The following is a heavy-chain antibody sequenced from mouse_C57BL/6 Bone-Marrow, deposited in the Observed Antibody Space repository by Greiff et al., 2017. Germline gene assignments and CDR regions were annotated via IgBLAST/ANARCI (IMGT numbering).Heavy chain of an antibody. Sequence: SGAELVRPGASVTLSCKASGYTFTDYEMHWVKQTPVHGLEWIGAIDPETGGTAYNQKFKGKAILTADKSSSTAYMELRSLTSEDSAVYYCTRFYYYGSSGLFAYWGQGTLVTVSA. D-gene: IGHD1-1*01. CDR2: IDPETGGT. CDR3: TRFYYYGSSGLFAY. CDR1: GYTFTDYE. V-gene: IGHV1-15*01. J-gene: IGHJ3*01.